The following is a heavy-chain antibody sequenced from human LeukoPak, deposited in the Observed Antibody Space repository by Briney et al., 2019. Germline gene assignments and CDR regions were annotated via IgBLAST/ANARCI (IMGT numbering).Heavy chain of an antibody. CDR1: GFTFSSYV. V-gene: IGHV3-30*04. Sequence: PGGSLRLSCAASGFTFSSYVMHWVRQAPGKGLEWVAIISYDGSNEYYADSVKGRFTISRDNSKNTLYLQMNSLRAADTAVYYCARAMSIAARLQTIFDYWGQGTLVTVSS. CDR3: ARAMSIAARLQTIFDY. J-gene: IGHJ4*02. CDR2: ISYDGSNE. D-gene: IGHD6-6*01.